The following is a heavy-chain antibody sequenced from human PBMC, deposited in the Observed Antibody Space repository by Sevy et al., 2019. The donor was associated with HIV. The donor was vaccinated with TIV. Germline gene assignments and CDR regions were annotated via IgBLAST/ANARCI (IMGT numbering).Heavy chain of an antibody. CDR2: IKVDGSEK. Sequence: GGSLRLSCAASGFTFSRYWMSWVRQAPGKGLEWVANIKVDGSEKYYVDSVKGRFTISRDNAKNSLNLQMNGLRAEDTAVYYCARDCNSNTCLWGLDVWGQGTTVTVSS. CDR1: GFTFSRYW. D-gene: IGHD2-2*01. V-gene: IGHV3-7*03. J-gene: IGHJ6*02. CDR3: ARDCNSNTCLWGLDV.